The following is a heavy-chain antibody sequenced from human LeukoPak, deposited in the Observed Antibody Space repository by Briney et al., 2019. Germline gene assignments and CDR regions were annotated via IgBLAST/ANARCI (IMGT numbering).Heavy chain of an antibody. CDR3: ARHQRPRYYGSGGWFDP. V-gene: IGHV4-59*08. D-gene: IGHD3-10*01. Sequence: SETLSLTCTVSGGSISSYYWSWIRQPPGKGLEWIGYIYYSGSTNYNPSLKSRVTISVDTSKNQFSLKLSSVTAADTAVYYCARHQRPRYYGSGGWFDPWGQGTLVTVSS. J-gene: IGHJ5*02. CDR1: GGSISSYY. CDR2: IYYSGST.